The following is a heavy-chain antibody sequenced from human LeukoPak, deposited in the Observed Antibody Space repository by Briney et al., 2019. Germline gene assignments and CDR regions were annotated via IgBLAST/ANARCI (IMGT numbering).Heavy chain of an antibody. D-gene: IGHD1-7*01. V-gene: IGHV4-34*01. J-gene: IGHJ4*02. CDR1: GGSFSGYC. Sequence: SETLSLTCAVYGGSFSGYCWSWIRQPPGKGLEWIGEINHSGSTNYNPSLESRVTISVDTSKNQFSLKLSSVTAADTAVYYCARGRGQNWNYDYWGQGTLVTVSS. CDR2: INHSGST. CDR3: ARGRGQNWNYDY.